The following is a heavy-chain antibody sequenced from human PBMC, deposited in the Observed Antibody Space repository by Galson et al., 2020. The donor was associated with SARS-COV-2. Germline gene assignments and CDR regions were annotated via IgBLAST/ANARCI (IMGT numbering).Heavy chain of an antibody. J-gene: IGHJ4*02. D-gene: IGHD5-12*01. CDR3: ARDMHGYEDPVFDY. V-gene: IGHV1-46*01. CDR1: GFTFTNYY. Sequence: ASVKVSCKTSGFTFTNYYMHWVRQAPGQGLEWMGMIDPSGDITITAQKFQGRVTMTRDTSTSAVYMELTSLRSDDTAIYYCARDMHGYEDPVFDYWGQGTLVTVSS. CDR2: IDPSGDIT.